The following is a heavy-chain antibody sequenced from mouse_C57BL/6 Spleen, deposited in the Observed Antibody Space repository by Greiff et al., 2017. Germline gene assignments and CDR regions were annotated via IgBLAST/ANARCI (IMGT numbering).Heavy chain of an antibody. J-gene: IGHJ4*01. Sequence: EVQGVESGGGLVKPGGSLKLSCAASGFTFSDYGMHWVRQAPEKGLEWVAYISSGSSTIYYADTVKGRFTISRDNSKNTLFLQMTSLRSEDTAMYYCARPSNYDAMDYWGQGTSVTVSS. CDR1: GFTFSDYG. D-gene: IGHD2-5*01. CDR3: ARPSNYDAMDY. V-gene: IGHV5-17*01. CDR2: ISSGSSTI.